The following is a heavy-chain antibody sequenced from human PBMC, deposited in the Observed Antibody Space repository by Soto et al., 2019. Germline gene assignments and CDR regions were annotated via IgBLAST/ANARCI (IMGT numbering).Heavy chain of an antibody. CDR2: SYYSGTT. J-gene: IGHJ5*02. Sequence: SETLSLTCTVSGASISVHSYYWTWIRQPPGKGLAWIGSSYYSGTTYFNPSLKSRATISVDTSKNQFSLRLTSVTAADTAIYYCTRRYNWNDKYFDPWGPGALVTVSS. CDR3: TRRYNWNDKYFDP. CDR1: GASISVHSYY. V-gene: IGHV4-39*01. D-gene: IGHD1-20*01.